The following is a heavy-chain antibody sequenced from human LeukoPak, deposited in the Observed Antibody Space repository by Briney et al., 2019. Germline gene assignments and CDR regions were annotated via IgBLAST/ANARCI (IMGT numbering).Heavy chain of an antibody. CDR3: ARDVLLWFGGDYYYYGMDV. Sequence: ASVKVSFKASGYTFTSYGISWVRQAPGQGLEWMGWISAYNGNTNYAQKLQGRVTMTTDTSTSTAYMELRSLRSDDTAVYYCARDVLLWFGGDYYYYGMDVWGQGTTVTVSS. V-gene: IGHV1-18*01. CDR1: GYTFTSYG. CDR2: ISAYNGNT. D-gene: IGHD3-10*01. J-gene: IGHJ6*02.